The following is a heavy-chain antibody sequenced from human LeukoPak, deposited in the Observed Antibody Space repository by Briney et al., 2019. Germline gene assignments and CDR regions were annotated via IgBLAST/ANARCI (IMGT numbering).Heavy chain of an antibody. CDR3: ARVQGEWLNPLCNFDP. V-gene: IGHV4-39*07. Sequence: PSETLSLTCTVSGGSISSSSYYWGWIRQPPGKGLEWIGSIYYSGSTYYNPSLKSRVTISVGTSKNQFSLKLSSVTAADTAVYYCARVQGEWLNPLCNFDPWGQGTLVTVSS. CDR2: IYYSGST. J-gene: IGHJ5*02. CDR1: GGSISSSSYY. D-gene: IGHD3-3*01.